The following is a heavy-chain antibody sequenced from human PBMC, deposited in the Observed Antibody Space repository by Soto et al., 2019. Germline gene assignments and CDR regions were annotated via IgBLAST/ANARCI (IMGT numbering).Heavy chain of an antibody. Sequence: GGSLRLSCAASGFTFTRYSINFFRQSPGKWLEWVSSISSTTNYIYYGDSMKGRFTISRDNAKNSLYLEMNSLRAEDTAVYYCARESEDLTSNFDYWGQGTLVTVSS. CDR2: ISSTTNYI. J-gene: IGHJ4*02. V-gene: IGHV3-21*06. CDR1: GFTFTRYS. CDR3: ARESEDLTSNFDY.